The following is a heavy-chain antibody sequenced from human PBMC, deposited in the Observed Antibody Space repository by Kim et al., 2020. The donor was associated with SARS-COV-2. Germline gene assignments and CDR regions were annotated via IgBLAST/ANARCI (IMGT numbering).Heavy chain of an antibody. CDR2: IYYSGST. CDR3: ARRGYYDFWSGYLDY. CDR1: GGSISSSSYY. V-gene: IGHV4-39*01. D-gene: IGHD3-3*01. Sequence: SETLSLTCTVSGGSISSSSYYWGWIRQPPGKGLEWIGSIYYSGSTYYNPSLKSRVTISVDTSKNQFSLKLSSVTAADTAVYYCARRGYYDFWSGYLDYWGQGTLVTVSS. J-gene: IGHJ4*02.